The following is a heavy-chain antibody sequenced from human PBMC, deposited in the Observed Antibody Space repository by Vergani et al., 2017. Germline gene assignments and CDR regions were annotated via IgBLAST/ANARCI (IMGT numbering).Heavy chain of an antibody. J-gene: IGHJ4*02. Sequence: QVQLVQSGAEGKKPGSSVKVSCKASGGTFSSYTISWVRQAPGQGLEWMGRIIPILGIANYAQKFQGRVTITADKSTSTAYMELSSLRSEDTAVYYCASGPTHRDGYNDDYWGQGTLVTVSS. V-gene: IGHV1-69*02. CDR1: GGTFSSYT. CDR2: IIPILGIA. D-gene: IGHD5-24*01. CDR3: ASGPTHRDGYNDDY.